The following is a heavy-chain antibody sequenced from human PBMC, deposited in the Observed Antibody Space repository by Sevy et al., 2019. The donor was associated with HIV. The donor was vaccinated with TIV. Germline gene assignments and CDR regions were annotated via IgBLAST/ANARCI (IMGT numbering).Heavy chain of an antibody. CDR2: IKQDGSEK. J-gene: IGHJ4*02. Sequence: GGSLRLSCAASGFTFSSYWMSWVRQAPGKELEWVANIKQDGSEKYYVDSVKGRFTSSRDNAKNSLYLQMNSLRAEDTAVYYCASRGGSDFWSGYFYYFDYWGQGTLVTVSS. V-gene: IGHV3-7*01. CDR3: ASRGGSDFWSGYFYYFDY. CDR1: GFTFSSYW. D-gene: IGHD3-3*01.